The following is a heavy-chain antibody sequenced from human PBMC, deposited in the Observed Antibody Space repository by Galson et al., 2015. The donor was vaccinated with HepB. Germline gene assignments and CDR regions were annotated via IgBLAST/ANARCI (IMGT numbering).Heavy chain of an antibody. D-gene: IGHD5-12*01. V-gene: IGHV1-8*01. CDR2: MNPNSGNT. J-gene: IGHJ6*02. Sequence: SVKVSCKASGYTFTSYDINWVRQATGQGLEWMGWMNPNSGNTGYAQKFQGRVTMTRNTSISTAYMELSNLRSEDTAVYYCARIWDPSFPRWLRQITYYYSGMDVWGQGTTVPVSS. CDR3: ARIWDPSFPRWLRQITYYYSGMDV. CDR1: GYTFTSYD.